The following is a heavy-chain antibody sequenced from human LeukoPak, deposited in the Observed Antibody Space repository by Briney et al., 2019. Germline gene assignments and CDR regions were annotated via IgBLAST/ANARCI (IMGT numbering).Heavy chain of an antibody. V-gene: IGHV1-2*02. J-gene: IGHJ4*02. CDR3: ARAGLYNYYDSSGYFDY. D-gene: IGHD3-22*01. CDR1: GYTFTGYY. CDR2: INPNSGGT. Sequence: ASVKVSCKASGYTFTGYYMHWVRQAPGQGLEWMGWINPNSGGTNYAQKFQGRVTMTTDTSTSTAYMELRSLRSDDTAVYYCARAGLYNYYDSSGYFDYWGQGTLVTVSS.